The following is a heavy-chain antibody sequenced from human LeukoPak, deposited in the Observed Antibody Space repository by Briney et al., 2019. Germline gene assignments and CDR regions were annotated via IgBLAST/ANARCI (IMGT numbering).Heavy chain of an antibody. CDR3: ARHVPLYYYDSSGYYYYFDY. CDR1: GGSFSDYY. J-gene: IGHJ4*02. D-gene: IGHD3-22*01. Sequence: SETLSLTCAVYGGSFSDYYWIWIRQPPGKGLEWIGEINQSGSTNYNSSLKSRVTISVDTSKNQFSLKLSSVTAADTAVYYCARHVPLYYYDSSGYYYYFDYWGQGTLVTVSS. V-gene: IGHV4-34*01. CDR2: INQSGST.